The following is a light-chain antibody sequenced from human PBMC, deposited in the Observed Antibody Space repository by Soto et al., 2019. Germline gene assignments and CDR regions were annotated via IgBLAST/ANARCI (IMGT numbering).Light chain of an antibody. CDR2: WAS. J-gene: IGKJ3*01. V-gene: IGKV4-1*01. CDR1: QSVLSTSNNKNF. Sequence: DIVMTQSPDSLAVSLGERATINCKSSQSVLSTSNNKNFLAWYQQKPGQPPKLLIYWASTWESGVPDRFTGSGSGTDFTLTISSLQAEDVAVYYCQQYYSSPFTFGPGTKVDIK. CDR3: QQYYSSPFT.